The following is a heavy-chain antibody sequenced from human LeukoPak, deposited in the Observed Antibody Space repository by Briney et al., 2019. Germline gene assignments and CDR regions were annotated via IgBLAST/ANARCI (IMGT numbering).Heavy chain of an antibody. Sequence: VKCYCQASGYTFTRYAINWARPATGQGLGWMGWMKPKSGKARYAQKFQGRVTITRNTSISIAYMELSSLKAEDTAVYYRARGRHILTAYFDDWGQGTLVTVSS. CDR1: GYTFTRYA. CDR3: ARGRHILTAYFDD. D-gene: IGHD3-9*01. V-gene: IGHV1-8*03. J-gene: IGHJ4*02. CDR2: MKPKSGKA.